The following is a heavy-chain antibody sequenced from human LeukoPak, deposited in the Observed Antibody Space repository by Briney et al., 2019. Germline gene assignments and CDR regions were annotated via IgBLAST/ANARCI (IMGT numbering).Heavy chain of an antibody. V-gene: IGHV4-59*12. CDR1: GGSISSYY. CDR3: ARLAAAGIRFDY. J-gene: IGHJ4*02. Sequence: SETLSLTCTVSGGSISSYYGSWLRQPPGKGLEWIGYIYYGGSTNYTPSLKSRVTISVDTSKNQFSLKLSSMTAADTAVYYCARLAAAGIRFDYWGQGTLVTVSS. CDR2: IYYGGST. D-gene: IGHD6-13*01.